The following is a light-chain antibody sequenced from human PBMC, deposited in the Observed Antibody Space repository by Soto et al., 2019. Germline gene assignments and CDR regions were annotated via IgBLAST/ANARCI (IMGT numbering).Light chain of an antibody. CDR3: HQRSGWPLIS. CDR2: DDS. J-gene: IGKJ5*01. CDR1: HSVTDY. Sequence: EIVLTHSPATLSLSPWDIATLSCRASHSVTDYVAWYQQKPGQSPRLLIYDDSNRATGVPPRFSGSGSGTDFTLTISSLEPEDFAVYYCHQRSGWPLISFGQGTRLEIK. V-gene: IGKV3-11*01.